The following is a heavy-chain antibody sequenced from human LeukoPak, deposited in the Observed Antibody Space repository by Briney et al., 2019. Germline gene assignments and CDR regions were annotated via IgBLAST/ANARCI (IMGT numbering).Heavy chain of an antibody. J-gene: IGHJ5*02. D-gene: IGHD3-10*01. Sequence: PSQTLSLTCTVSGGSISSGSYYWSWIRQPAGKGLEWIGRIYTRGTTNYNPSLKSRVTISVDTSKNQFSLKLSSVTAADTAVYYCARQITMVRGVIRYPLENNWFNPWGQGTLVTVSS. CDR1: GGSISSGSYY. V-gene: IGHV4-61*02. CDR2: IYTRGTT. CDR3: ARQITMVRGVIRYPLENNWFNP.